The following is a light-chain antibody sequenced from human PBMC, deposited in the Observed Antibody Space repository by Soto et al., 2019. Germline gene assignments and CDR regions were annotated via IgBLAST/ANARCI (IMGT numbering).Light chain of an antibody. CDR1: QSVRSNY. CDR3: HHYDSSPRT. J-gene: IGKJ2*01. CDR2: GVF. Sequence: ETVLTQSPGTVSLSPGERATLSCTTSQSVRSNYLAWYQQKPGQAPRLLIYGVFIRAAGIPDRFSGSGSGTDFTLTISGLDPDDSAVYYCHHYDSSPRTFGRGTKLEI. V-gene: IGKV3-20*01.